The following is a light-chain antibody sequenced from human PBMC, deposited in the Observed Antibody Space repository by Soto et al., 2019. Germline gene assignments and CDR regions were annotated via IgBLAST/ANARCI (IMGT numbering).Light chain of an antibody. CDR2: AAS. Sequence: DIQMTQSPSTLSASVGDRVTITCRASHSISSWLAWYQQKPGKAPNLLIYAASTLESGVPSRFSGSGSGTELTLTISSLQPDDFATYYCQQYNSYWTFGQGTKVDI. V-gene: IGKV1-5*01. CDR3: QQYNSYWT. J-gene: IGKJ1*01. CDR1: HSISSW.